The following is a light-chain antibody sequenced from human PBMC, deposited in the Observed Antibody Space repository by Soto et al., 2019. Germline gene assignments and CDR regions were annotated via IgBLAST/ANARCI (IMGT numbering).Light chain of an antibody. CDR3: QQYNSYSNT. CDR2: DAS. V-gene: IGKV1-5*01. CDR1: QTVSTW. Sequence: DIQMTQSPSTLSASVGDRVTITCRASQTVSTWLAWYQQKPGQAPKLQIYDASTLERGVPSRFRGSGSGTEFTLTISSLQPDDFAVYYCQQYNSYSNTFGQGTKVEI. J-gene: IGKJ1*01.